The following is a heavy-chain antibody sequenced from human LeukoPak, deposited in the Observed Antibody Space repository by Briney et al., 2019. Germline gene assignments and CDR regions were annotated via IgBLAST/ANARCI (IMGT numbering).Heavy chain of an antibody. CDR3: ARDRSGYSYSQYFNM. V-gene: IGHV4-39*07. CDR1: GGSISSSSYC. D-gene: IGHD5-18*01. J-gene: IGHJ3*02. CDR2: IYYSGST. Sequence: SETLSLTCTVSGGSISSSSYCWGWIRQPPGKGLEWIGSIYYSGSTYYNPSLKSRVTISLDTSKNQFSLNLSSVTAADTAVYYCARDRSGYSYSQYFNMWGQGTMVTVSP.